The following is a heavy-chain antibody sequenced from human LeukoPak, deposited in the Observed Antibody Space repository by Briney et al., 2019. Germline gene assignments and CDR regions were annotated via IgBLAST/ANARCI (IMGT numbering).Heavy chain of an antibody. CDR3: ARDVARAYCGGDCYPHAEYFQH. D-gene: IGHD2-21*02. J-gene: IGHJ1*01. Sequence: GGSLRLSCAASGFTFSDYYMSWIRQAPGKGLEWVSSISSSSSYIYYADSVKGRFTISRDNAKNSLYLQMNSLRAEDTAVYYCARDVARAYCGGDCYPHAEYFQHWGQGTLVTVSS. CDR1: GFTFSDYY. CDR2: ISSSSSYI. V-gene: IGHV3-11*06.